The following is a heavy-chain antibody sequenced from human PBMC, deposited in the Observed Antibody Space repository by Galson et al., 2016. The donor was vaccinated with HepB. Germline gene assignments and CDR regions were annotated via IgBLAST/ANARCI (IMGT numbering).Heavy chain of an antibody. CDR2: IKQDGSEK. V-gene: IGHV3-7*01. D-gene: IGHD6-13*01. CDR1: GFTFSSYW. Sequence: SLRLSCAVSGFTFSSYWMSWVRQGPGKGLEWVAIIKQDGSEKYYVDSVKGRFTISRDNAKKSLYLQMNSLRAEDTAVYYCARVGTGSSWYFDYWGQGTLVTVSS. J-gene: IGHJ4*02. CDR3: ARVGTGSSWYFDY.